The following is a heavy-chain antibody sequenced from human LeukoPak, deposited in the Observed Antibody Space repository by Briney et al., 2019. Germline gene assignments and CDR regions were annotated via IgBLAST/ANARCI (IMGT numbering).Heavy chain of an antibody. V-gene: IGHV3-30*18. J-gene: IGHJ6*02. CDR3: AKDRRGSGSDNYYYYYGMDV. D-gene: IGHD3-10*01. CDR2: ISYDGSNK. CDR1: GFTFSSYG. Sequence: GGSLRLSCAASGFTFSSYGMHWVRQAPGKGLEWVAVISYDGSNKYYADSVKGRFTISRDNSKNTLYLQMNSLRAEDTAVYYCAKDRRGSGSDNYYYYYGMDVWGQGTTVTISS.